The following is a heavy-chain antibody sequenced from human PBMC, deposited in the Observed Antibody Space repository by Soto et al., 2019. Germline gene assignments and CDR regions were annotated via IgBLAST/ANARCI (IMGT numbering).Heavy chain of an antibody. D-gene: IGHD3-3*01. CDR2: ISGSGGIK. J-gene: IGHJ4*02. CDR3: AKDWYFGSTICVLMLDY. V-gene: IGHV3-23*01. Sequence: SLRLSWAASGFSLSSYAMSWVRQATGKGLDWLSAISGSGGIKNYAASATGRFTISRDNSKNPLYLQMNRLRAEDTAVYYYAKDWYFGSTICVLMLDYWGQGTLV. CDR1: GFSLSSYA.